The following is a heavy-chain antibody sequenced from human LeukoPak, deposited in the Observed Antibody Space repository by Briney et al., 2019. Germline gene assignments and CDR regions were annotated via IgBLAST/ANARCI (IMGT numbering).Heavy chain of an antibody. J-gene: IGHJ4*02. CDR2: ISSSSGTI. D-gene: IGHD6-19*01. CDR1: GFTFSTYN. V-gene: IGHV3-48*01. CDR3: TRGGRIAVAGSYYFDY. Sequence: GGSLRLSCAASGFTFSTYNMNWVRQAPGKGLEWVSYISSSSGTIYYADSVQGRFTISRDNAKNSLYLQMNSLRAEDTAVYYCTRGGRIAVAGSYYFDYWGQGTLVTVSS.